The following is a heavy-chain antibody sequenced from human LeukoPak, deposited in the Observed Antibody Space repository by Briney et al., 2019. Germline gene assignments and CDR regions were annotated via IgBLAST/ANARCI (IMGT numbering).Heavy chain of an antibody. CDR2: ISWNSGST. D-gene: IGHD6-19*01. CDR3: AKDIDGSGWYYFDY. Sequence: GGSLRLSCAASGFTFDDYAMHWVRQAPGKGLEWVSGISWNSGSTGYADSVKGRFTISRDNAKNSLYLQMNSLRAEDTALYYCAKDIDGSGWYYFDYWGQGTLVTVSS. CDR1: GFTFDDYA. V-gene: IGHV3-9*01. J-gene: IGHJ4*02.